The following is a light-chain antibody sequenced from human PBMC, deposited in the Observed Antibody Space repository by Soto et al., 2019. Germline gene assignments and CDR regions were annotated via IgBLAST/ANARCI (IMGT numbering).Light chain of an antibody. V-gene: IGKV4-1*01. Sequence: DIVMTQSPDSLAVSLGERATVNCKSSQSVLYNSNNKNYLAWYQQKPRQPPKLPIYWASTRESGVPDRFSGSGSGTDFTLTISSLQAEDVAVYYCQQYFSTPLTFGGGTKVEIK. CDR1: QSVLYNSNNKNY. J-gene: IGKJ4*01. CDR3: QQYFSTPLT. CDR2: WAS.